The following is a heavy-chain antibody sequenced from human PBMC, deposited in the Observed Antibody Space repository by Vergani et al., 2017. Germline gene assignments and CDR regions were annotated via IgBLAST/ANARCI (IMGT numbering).Heavy chain of an antibody. D-gene: IGHD3-16*02. CDR1: GGTFSSYT. CDR3: ARVHYDYVWGSYRADY. V-gene: IGHV1-69*02. Sequence: QVQLVQSGAEVKKPGSSVKVSCKASGGTFSSYTISWVRQAPGQGLEWMGRIIPILGIANYAQKFQGRVTMTRNTSISTAYMELSSLRSEDTAVYYCARVHYDYVWGSYRADYWGQGTLVTVSS. CDR2: IIPILGIA. J-gene: IGHJ4*02.